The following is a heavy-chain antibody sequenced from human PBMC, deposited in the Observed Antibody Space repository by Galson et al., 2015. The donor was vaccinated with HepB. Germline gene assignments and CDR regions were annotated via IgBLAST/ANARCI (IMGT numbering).Heavy chain of an antibody. D-gene: IGHD3-10*01. V-gene: IGHV3-66*01. Sequence: SLRLSCAASGFTVGSNHMSWVRQAPGKGLEWVSVIYSGGSTYYADSVKGRFTISRDNSKNTLYLQMNSLRAEDTAVYYCARGSLGYFDLWGRGTLVTVSS. CDR3: ARGSLGYFDL. CDR1: GFTVGSNH. CDR2: IYSGGST. J-gene: IGHJ2*01.